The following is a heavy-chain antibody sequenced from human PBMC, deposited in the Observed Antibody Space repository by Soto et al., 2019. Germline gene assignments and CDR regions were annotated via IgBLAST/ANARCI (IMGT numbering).Heavy chain of an antibody. D-gene: IGHD5-12*01. CDR1: GGSISSSSYY. CDR2: IYYSGST. CDR3: ARHVPPSLLWLTN. V-gene: IGHV4-39*01. Sequence: ASETLSLTCTVSGGSISSSSYYWGWIRQPPGKGLEWIGSIYYSGSTYYNPSLKSRVTISVDTSKNQFSLKLSSVTAADTAVYYCARHVPPSLLWLTNWGRGTLVTAPQ. J-gene: IGHJ4*02.